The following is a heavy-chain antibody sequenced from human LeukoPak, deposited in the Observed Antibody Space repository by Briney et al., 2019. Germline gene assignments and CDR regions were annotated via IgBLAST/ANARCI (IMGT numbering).Heavy chain of an antibody. V-gene: IGHV3-23*01. CDR3: AKDLGSGWSPYYFDY. CDR1: GFTFRSYA. CDR2: ISGSGGST. D-gene: IGHD6-19*01. J-gene: IGHJ4*02. Sequence: GGSLRLSCAASGFTFRSYAMSWVRQAPGKGLEWVSAISGSGGSTYYADSVKGRFTISRDNSKNTLYLQMNSLRAEDTAVYYCAKDLGSGWSPYYFDYWGQGTLVTVSS.